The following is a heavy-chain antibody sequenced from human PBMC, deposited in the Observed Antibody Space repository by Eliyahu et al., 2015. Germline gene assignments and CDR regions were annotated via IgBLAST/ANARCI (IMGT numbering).Heavy chain of an antibody. V-gene: IGHV4-59*01. Sequence: QVQLQESGPGLVKPSETLSLTCTVSGGSISSYYWSWIRQPPGKGLEWIGYIYYSGSTNYNPSLKSRVTISVDTSKNQFSLKLSSVTAADTAVYYCARAAYSGSYPFDYWGQGTLVTVSS. D-gene: IGHD1-26*01. CDR3: ARAAYSGSYPFDY. CDR2: IYYSGST. J-gene: IGHJ4*02. CDR1: GGSISSYY.